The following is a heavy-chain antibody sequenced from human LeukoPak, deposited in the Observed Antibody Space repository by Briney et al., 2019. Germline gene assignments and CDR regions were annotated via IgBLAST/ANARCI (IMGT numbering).Heavy chain of an antibody. J-gene: IGHJ4*02. CDR2: ISYDGSNK. CDR1: GFIFSGFG. CDR3: RVEMATIRFDY. Sequence: GRSLRLSCAASGFIFSGFGMHWVRQAPGKGLEWVAVISYDGSNKYYADSVKGRFTISRDNSKNTLYLQMNSLRAEDTAVYYCRVEMATIRFDYWGQGTLVTVSS. V-gene: IGHV3-30*03. D-gene: IGHD5-24*01.